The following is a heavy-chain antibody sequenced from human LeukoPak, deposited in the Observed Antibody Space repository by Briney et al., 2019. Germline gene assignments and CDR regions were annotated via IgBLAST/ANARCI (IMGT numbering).Heavy chain of an antibody. V-gene: IGHV3-33*01. CDR1: GFTFSSYG. CDR2: MWYDGSNK. Sequence: GGSLRLSCAASGFTFSSYGMHWVRQAPGKGLEWVAVMWYDGSNKYYADSVKGRFTISRDNSKNTLYLQMNSLRAEDTAVYYCARTFEAYGSGSYIISGPFDYWGQGTLVTVSS. D-gene: IGHD3-10*01. CDR3: ARTFEAYGSGSYIISGPFDY. J-gene: IGHJ4*02.